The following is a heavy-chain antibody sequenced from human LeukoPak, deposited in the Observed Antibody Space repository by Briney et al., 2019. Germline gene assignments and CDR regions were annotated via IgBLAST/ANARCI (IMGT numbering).Heavy chain of an antibody. J-gene: IGHJ6*02. CDR3: AKDGQPAGITIFGVVIFGSDV. D-gene: IGHD3-3*01. V-gene: IGHV3-23*01. CDR1: GFTFSSFV. Sequence: PGGSLRLSCAASGFTFSSFVMSWVRQAPGKGLEWVSAISGSGGSTYYADSVKGRFTISRDNSKNTLYLQMNSLRAEDTAVYYCAKDGQPAGITIFGVVIFGSDVWGQGTTVTVSS. CDR2: ISGSGGST.